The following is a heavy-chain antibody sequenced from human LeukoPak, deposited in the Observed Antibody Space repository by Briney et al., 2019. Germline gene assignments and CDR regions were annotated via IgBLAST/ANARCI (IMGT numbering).Heavy chain of an antibody. J-gene: IGHJ4*02. Sequence: ASVKVSCKASGYTFTGYYMHWVRQAPGQGLEWMGWINPNSGGTNYAQKFQGRVTMTRDTSISTAYMELSRLRSDDTAVYYCASGLSRNTRRIAAAGAVDYWGQGTLVTVSS. CDR1: GYTFTGYY. CDR2: INPNSGGT. D-gene: IGHD6-13*01. CDR3: ASGLSRNTRRIAAAGAVDY. V-gene: IGHV1-2*02.